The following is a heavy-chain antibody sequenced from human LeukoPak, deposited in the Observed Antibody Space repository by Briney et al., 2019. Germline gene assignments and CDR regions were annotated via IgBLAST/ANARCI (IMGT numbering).Heavy chain of an antibody. Sequence: GGSLRLSCTASRFTFDDYAMSWVRQAPGKGLEWVGFIRSKAYGGTTEYAASVKGRFTISRDDSKSIAYLQMNSLKTEDTAVYYRTRTYYYDSSGEYYFDYWGQGTLVTVSS. V-gene: IGHV3-49*04. CDR3: TRTYYYDSSGEYYFDY. J-gene: IGHJ4*02. CDR1: RFTFDDYA. D-gene: IGHD3-22*01. CDR2: IRSKAYGGTT.